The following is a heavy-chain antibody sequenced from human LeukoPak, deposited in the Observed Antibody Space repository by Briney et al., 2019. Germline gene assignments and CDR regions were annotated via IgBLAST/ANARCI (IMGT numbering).Heavy chain of an antibody. CDR1: GFTFTDYR. D-gene: IGHD2-21*02. Sequence: GGTLRLSCAASGFTFTDYRMSWVRQAPGKGLEWVSGISNTASVTYYADSVKGRFTISRDYSKNTLYLQMNSLRAEDTAVYYCAKVGGVVTAIDYWGQGTLVTVSS. V-gene: IGHV3-23*01. CDR3: AKVGGVVTAIDY. J-gene: IGHJ4*02. CDR2: ISNTASVT.